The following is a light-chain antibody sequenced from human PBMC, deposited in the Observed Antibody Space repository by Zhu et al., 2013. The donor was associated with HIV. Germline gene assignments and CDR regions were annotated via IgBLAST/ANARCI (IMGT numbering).Light chain of an antibody. CDR3: QHVNSNAA. CDR2: GAS. V-gene: IGKV1-5*01. J-gene: IGKJ3*01. CDR1: ESIYTS. Sequence: DIQMTQSPSTLSASVGDRVTITCRASESIYTSLAWYQQKPGKAPNLLIYGASTLQTGVPSRFSGSGSGTDFTLTINCLQSEDFATYYCQHVNSNAAFGPGTKVDV.